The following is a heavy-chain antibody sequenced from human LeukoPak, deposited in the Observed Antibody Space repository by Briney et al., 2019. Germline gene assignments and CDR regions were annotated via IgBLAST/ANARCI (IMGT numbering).Heavy chain of an antibody. CDR2: ISGSGDSI. CDR1: GFSFNVYA. J-gene: IGHJ4*02. Sequence: GGSLRLSCAGSGFSFNVYAMSWVRQAPGRGLEWISIISGSGDSIYYANSVKGRFTVSRDNSKNTVYLQMNSLRAEDTAVYYCAKSPDIVATYNYFDYWGQGSLVTVSS. V-gene: IGHV3-23*01. CDR3: AKSPDIVATYNYFDY. D-gene: IGHD5-12*01.